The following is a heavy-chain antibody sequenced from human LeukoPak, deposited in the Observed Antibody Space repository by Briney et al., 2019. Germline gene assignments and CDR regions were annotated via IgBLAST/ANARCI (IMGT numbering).Heavy chain of an antibody. CDR2: IYYSGST. CDR3: AREGIRVLTGTHAFDI. J-gene: IGHJ3*02. D-gene: IGHD3-9*01. V-gene: IGHV4-59*01. Sequence: SETLSLTCTVSGGSISSYYWTFIRQPPGKGLEWIGYIYYSGSTNYNPSLKSRVTISVDTSKNQFSLKLSSVTAADTAVYYCAREGIRVLTGTHAFDIWGQGTMVTVSS. CDR1: GGSISSYY.